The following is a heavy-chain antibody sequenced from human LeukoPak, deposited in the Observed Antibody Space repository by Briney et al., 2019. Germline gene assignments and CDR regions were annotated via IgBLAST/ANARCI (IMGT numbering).Heavy chain of an antibody. CDR1: GASISSNSFY. CDR3: AVLRYRHYHWFDS. CDR2: VYYNGDT. D-gene: IGHD3-16*02. V-gene: IGHV4-39*01. J-gene: IGHJ5*01. Sequence: PSETLSLTCTVSGASISSNSFYWGWIRQPPGKGLEWIGTVYYNGDTFYNPSLKSRVSMSVDTSASQFSLKLPSVTAADTAVYYCAVLRYRHYHWFDSWGRGTLVSVSS.